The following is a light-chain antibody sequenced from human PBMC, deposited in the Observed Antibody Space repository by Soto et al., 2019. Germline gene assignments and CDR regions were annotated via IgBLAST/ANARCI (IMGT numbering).Light chain of an antibody. V-gene: IGKV1-8*01. CDR2: DAS. CDR3: QQYNTWRSIT. J-gene: IGKJ5*01. Sequence: AIRMTPSPSSFSASTVYIFTITFLSSQGISSYLAWYQQKPGKAPKLMIYDASSLESGVPSRFSGSGSGTEFTLTISSLQSEDFAVYYCQQYNTWRSITGGHGPQRELK. CDR1: QGISSY.